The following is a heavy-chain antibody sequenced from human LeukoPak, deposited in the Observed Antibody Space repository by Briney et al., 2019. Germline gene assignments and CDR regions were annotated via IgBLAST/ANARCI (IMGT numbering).Heavy chain of an antibody. CDR3: ARSYDSSGYYWLFDY. Sequence: SETLSLTCTVSGGSISSYYWSWLRQPPGKGLEWIGYIYYSGSTNYNPSLKSRVTISVGTSKNQFSLKLSSVTAADTAVYYCARSYDSSGYYWLFDYWGQGTLVTVSS. J-gene: IGHJ4*02. CDR2: IYYSGST. V-gene: IGHV4-59*01. CDR1: GGSISSYY. D-gene: IGHD3-22*01.